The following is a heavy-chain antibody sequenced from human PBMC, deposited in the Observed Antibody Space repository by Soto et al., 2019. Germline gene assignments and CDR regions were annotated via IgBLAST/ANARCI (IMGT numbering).Heavy chain of an antibody. J-gene: IGHJ5*02. CDR3: ARWWSGSRQGFDP. CDR1: GGSISSSNW. D-gene: IGHD3-3*01. CDR2: IYYSGST. Sequence: SETLSLTCAVSGGSISSSNWWSWVRQPPGKGLEWIGYIYYSGSTYYNPSLKSRVTISVDTSKNQFSLKLSSVTAADTAVYYCARWWSGSRQGFDPWGQGTLVTVSS. V-gene: IGHV4-4*02.